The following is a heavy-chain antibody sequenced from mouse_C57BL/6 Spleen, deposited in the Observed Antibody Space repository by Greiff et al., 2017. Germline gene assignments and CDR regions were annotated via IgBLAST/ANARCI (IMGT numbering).Heavy chain of an antibody. CDR3: ARGVIYYGYDLYAMDY. J-gene: IGHJ4*01. Sequence: VQLQQSGPELVKPGASVKIPCKASGYTFTDYNMDWVKQSHGKSLEWIGDINPNNGGTIYNQKFKGKATLTVDKSSSTAYMELRSLTSEDTAVYYCARGVIYYGYDLYAMDYWGQGTSVTVSS. CDR1: GYTFTDYN. V-gene: IGHV1-18*01. D-gene: IGHD2-2*01. CDR2: INPNNGGT.